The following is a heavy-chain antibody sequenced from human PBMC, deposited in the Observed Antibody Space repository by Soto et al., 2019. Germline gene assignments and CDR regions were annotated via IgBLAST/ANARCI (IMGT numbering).Heavy chain of an antibody. CDR2: IWYDGSNK. CDR3: ARDRRAVAGTQLVY. D-gene: IGHD6-19*01. CDR1: GFTFSSYG. Sequence: GGSLRLSCAASGFTFSSYGMHWVRQAPGKGLEWVAVIWYDGSNKYYADSVKGRFTISRDNSKNTLYLQMNSLRAEDTAVYYCARDRRAVAGTQLVYWGQGTLVTVSS. J-gene: IGHJ4*02. V-gene: IGHV3-33*01.